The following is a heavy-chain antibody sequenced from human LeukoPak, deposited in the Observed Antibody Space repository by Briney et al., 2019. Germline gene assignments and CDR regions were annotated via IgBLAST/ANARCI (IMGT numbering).Heavy chain of an antibody. Sequence: GGSLRLSCAASGFTFNTYAMSWVPQSPGKGLEWVSAINDSGGSTYYADSVKGRFTISRDNSKNTLYLQMNSLRAEDTAIYYCAKGYYYDTGGPYYFDYWGQGTLVTVSS. D-gene: IGHD3-22*01. CDR1: GFTFNTYA. CDR3: AKGYYYDTGGPYYFDY. CDR2: INDSGGST. V-gene: IGHV3-23*01. J-gene: IGHJ4*02.